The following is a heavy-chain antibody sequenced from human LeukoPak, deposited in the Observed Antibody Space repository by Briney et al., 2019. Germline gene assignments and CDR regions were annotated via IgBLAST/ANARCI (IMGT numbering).Heavy chain of an antibody. J-gene: IGHJ3*02. CDR3: ARQFVRDAFDI. V-gene: IGHV4-38-2*01. Sequence: SETLSLTCAVSGYSISSGYYWGWIRQPPGKGLEWIGSIYHSGSTYYNPSLKSRVTISVDTSKNQFSLKLSSVTAAATAVYYRARQFVRDAFDIWGQGTMVTVSS. D-gene: IGHD6-6*01. CDR2: IYHSGST. CDR1: GYSISSGYY.